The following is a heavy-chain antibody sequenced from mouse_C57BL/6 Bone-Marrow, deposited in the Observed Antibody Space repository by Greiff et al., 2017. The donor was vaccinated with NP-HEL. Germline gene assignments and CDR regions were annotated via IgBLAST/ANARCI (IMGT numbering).Heavy chain of an antibody. D-gene: IGHD2-3*01. V-gene: IGHV1-54*01. CDR1: GYAFTNYL. CDR2: INPGSGGT. CDR3: ARGDDGYYRFAY. J-gene: IGHJ3*01. Sequence: VQLQQSGAELVRPGTSVTVSCKASGYAFTNYLIEWVKQRPGQGLEWIGVINPGSGGTNYNEKFKGKATLTADKSSSTAYMQLSSLTSEDSAVYFCARGDDGYYRFAYWGQGTLVTVSA.